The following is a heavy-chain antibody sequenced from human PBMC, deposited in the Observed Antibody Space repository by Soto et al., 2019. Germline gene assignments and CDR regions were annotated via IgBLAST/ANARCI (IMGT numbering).Heavy chain of an antibody. CDR1: GFTFSSYA. J-gene: IGHJ4*02. Sequence: LRLSCAASGFTFSSYAMSWVRQAPGKGLEWVSAISGSGGSTYYADSVKGRFTISRDNSKNTLYLQMNSLRAEDTAVYYCAKDLPGSSGYGPYNDYWGQGTLVTVSS. V-gene: IGHV3-23*01. CDR3: AKDLPGSSGYGPYNDY. D-gene: IGHD3-22*01. CDR2: ISGSGGST.